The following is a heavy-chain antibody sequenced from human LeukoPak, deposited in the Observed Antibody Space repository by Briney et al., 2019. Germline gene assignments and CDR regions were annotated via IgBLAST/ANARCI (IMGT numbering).Heavy chain of an antibody. CDR2: ISAYNGNT. Sequence: VASVKVSCKASGGTFSSYAISWVRQAPGQGLEWMGWISAYNGNTNYAQKLQGRVTMTTDTSTSTAYMELRSLRSDDTAVYYCARVGAGTTFGNFDYWGQGTLVTVSS. CDR1: GGTFSSYA. CDR3: ARVGAGTTFGNFDY. J-gene: IGHJ4*02. D-gene: IGHD1-1*01. V-gene: IGHV1-18*01.